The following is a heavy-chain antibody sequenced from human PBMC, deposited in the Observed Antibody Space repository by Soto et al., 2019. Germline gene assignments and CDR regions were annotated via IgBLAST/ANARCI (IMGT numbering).Heavy chain of an antibody. D-gene: IGHD3-3*01. CDR2: IYYSGST. CDR1: GGSISSGGYY. V-gene: IGHV4-31*03. Sequence: SETLSLTCTVSGGSISSGGYYWSWIRQHPGKGLKWIGYIYYSGSTYYNPSLKSRVTISVDTSKNQFSLKLSSVTAADTAVYYCARDQQGNYDFWSGYYDNWFDPWGQGTLVTVSS. CDR3: ARDQQGNYDFWSGYYDNWFDP. J-gene: IGHJ5*02.